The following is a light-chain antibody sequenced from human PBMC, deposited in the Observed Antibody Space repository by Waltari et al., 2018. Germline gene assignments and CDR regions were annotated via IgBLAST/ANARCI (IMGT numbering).Light chain of an antibody. Sequence: QLVLTQSPSASASLGASVKLTCTLSSGHSSNIIAWHQQQPEQGPRYFMKVNSDGSHTKGDEIPDRFAGASSGSERYLTISSVQSEDEADYYCQTWGHGTWVFGGGTKRTVL. J-gene: IGLJ3*02. CDR1: SGHSSNI. CDR3: QTWGHGTWV. CDR2: VNSDGSH. V-gene: IGLV4-69*01.